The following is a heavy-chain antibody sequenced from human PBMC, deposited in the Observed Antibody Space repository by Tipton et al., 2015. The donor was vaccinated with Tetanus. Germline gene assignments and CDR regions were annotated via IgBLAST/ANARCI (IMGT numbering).Heavy chain of an antibody. Sequence: SLRLSCAASGFTFSDYYMSWIRQAPGKGLEWVSYISSSGSTIYYADSVKGRFTISRDNAKNSLYLQMNSLRAEDTAVYYCARDYYDYVWGSYRDAFDIWGQGTMVTVSS. D-gene: IGHD3-16*02. CDR3: ARDYYDYVWGSYRDAFDI. V-gene: IGHV3-11*01. CDR2: ISSSGSTI. J-gene: IGHJ3*02. CDR1: GFTFSDYY.